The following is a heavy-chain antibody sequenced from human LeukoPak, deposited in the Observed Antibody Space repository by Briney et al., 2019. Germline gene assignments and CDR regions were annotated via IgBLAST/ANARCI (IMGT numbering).Heavy chain of an antibody. V-gene: IGHV4-31*03. CDR3: ARSGAYSSSGDF. Sequence: PSETLSLTCTVSGGSISSGGYYWSWIRQHPGKGLEWIGYIYYSGSTYYNPSLKSRVTISVDTSKNQFSLKLSSVSAADTAVYYCARSGAYSSSGDFWGQGTLVTVSS. J-gene: IGHJ4*02. CDR2: IYYSGST. CDR1: GGSISSGGYY. D-gene: IGHD6-6*01.